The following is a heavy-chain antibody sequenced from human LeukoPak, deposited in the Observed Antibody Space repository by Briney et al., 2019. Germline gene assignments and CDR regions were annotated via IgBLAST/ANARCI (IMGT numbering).Heavy chain of an antibody. CDR1: VGTFSSYA. CDR3: ARERGYCSSTSCLYYYYYMDV. Sequence: ASVKVSCKASVGTFSSYAISWVRQAPGQGLEWMGSIIPIFGAANYAQKFQGRVTITADKSTSTAYMELSSLRSEDTAVYYCARERGYCSSTSCLYYYYYMDVWGKGTTVTVSS. V-gene: IGHV1-69*06. J-gene: IGHJ6*03. D-gene: IGHD2-2*01. CDR2: IIPIFGAA.